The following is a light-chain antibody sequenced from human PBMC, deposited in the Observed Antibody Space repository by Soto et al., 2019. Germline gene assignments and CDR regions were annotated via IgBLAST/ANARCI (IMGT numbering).Light chain of an antibody. CDR3: GSDEWT. CDR2: GAS. V-gene: IGKV3-20*01. J-gene: IGKJ1*01. Sequence: EIVLTQSPATLSLSPGERATLSCRASQSIRSPFLAWYQQKPGQAPRLFIHGASSRATGIPDRFGGSGSGTDFTLTISRLEPEDFAVYYCGSDEWTFGQGTKVE. CDR1: QSIRSPF.